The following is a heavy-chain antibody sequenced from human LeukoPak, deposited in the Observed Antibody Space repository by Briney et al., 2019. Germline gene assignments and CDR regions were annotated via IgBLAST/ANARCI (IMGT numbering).Heavy chain of an antibody. V-gene: IGHV7-4-1*02. CDR2: INTNTGNP. CDR3: ARDMGTAAGTLPYYYYYYVDV. D-gene: IGHD6-13*01. Sequence: GASVKVSCKSSGYTFTTYGISWVRQAPGQGLEWMGWINTNTGNPTYAQGFTGRFVFSLDTSVSTAYLQISSLKAEDTAVYYCARDMGTAAGTLPYYYYYYVDVWGKGTTVTVSS. CDR1: GYTFTTYG. J-gene: IGHJ6*03.